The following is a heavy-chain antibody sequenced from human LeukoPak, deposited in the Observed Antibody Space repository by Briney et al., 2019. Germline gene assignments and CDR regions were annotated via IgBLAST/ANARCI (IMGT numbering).Heavy chain of an antibody. Sequence: SVKVSCKASGGTFSSYAISWVRQAPGQGLEWMGRIIPILGIANYAQKFQGRVTITADKSTSTAYMELSSLRSEDTAVYYCAREARGYYDSCDYWGQGTLVTVSS. D-gene: IGHD3-22*01. CDR2: IIPILGIA. J-gene: IGHJ4*02. CDR3: AREARGYYDSCDY. CDR1: GGTFSSYA. V-gene: IGHV1-69*04.